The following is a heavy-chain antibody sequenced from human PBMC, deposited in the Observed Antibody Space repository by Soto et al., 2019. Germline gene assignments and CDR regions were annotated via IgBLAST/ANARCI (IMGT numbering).Heavy chain of an antibody. CDR1: GFTPSSSA. CDR2: RSYDGSNQ. D-gene: IGHD3-9*01. CDR3: ARDGQNVLRYFDWLSQVFDY. V-gene: IGHV3-30-3*01. J-gene: IGHJ4*02. Sequence: PXGSLQLSCAAGGFTPSSSARHWARQAPGKGLEWVAVRSYDGSNQYYADSVKGRFTISRDNSKNTLYLQMNSLRAEDTAVDYCARDGQNVLRYFDWLSQVFDYWGKGTLVTV.